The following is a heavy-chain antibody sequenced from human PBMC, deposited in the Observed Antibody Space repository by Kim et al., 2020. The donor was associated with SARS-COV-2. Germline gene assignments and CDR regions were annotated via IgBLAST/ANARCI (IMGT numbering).Heavy chain of an antibody. CDR2: IKQDGSEK. D-gene: IGHD3-22*01. J-gene: IGHJ6*02. CDR1: GFTFSSYW. V-gene: IGHV3-7*03. CDR3: ARAVGPYYYDSSGYYYAYYYYGMDV. Sequence: GGSLRLSCAASGFTFSSYWMSWVRQAPGKGLEWVANIKQDGSEKYYVDSVKGRFTISRDNAKNSLYLQMNSLRAEDTAVYYCARAVGPYYYDSSGYYYAYYYYGMDVWGQGTTVTVSS.